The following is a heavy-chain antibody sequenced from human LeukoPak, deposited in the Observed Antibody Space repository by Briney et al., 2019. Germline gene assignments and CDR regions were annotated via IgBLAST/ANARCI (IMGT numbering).Heavy chain of an antibody. D-gene: IGHD3-9*01. CDR1: GGTFSSYA. J-gene: IGHJ4*02. CDR2: IIPILGIA. CDR3: ARALRYFDWFGTTPFDY. V-gene: IGHV1-69*04. Sequence: SVKVSCKASGGTFSSYAISWVRQAPGQGLEWMGRIIPILGIANYAQKFQGRVTITADKSTSTAYMELSSLRSEDTAVYYCARALRYFDWFGTTPFDYWGQGTLATVSS.